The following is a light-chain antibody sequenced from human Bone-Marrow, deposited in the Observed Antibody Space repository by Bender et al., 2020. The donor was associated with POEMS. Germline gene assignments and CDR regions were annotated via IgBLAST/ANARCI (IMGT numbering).Light chain of an antibody. V-gene: IGLV3-21*02. CDR3: QVWDSSSDWV. CDR2: GDS. Sequence: SYVLTQPPSVSVAPGQTARITCGGSNIGSKSVHWYQQRPGQAPVLVVYGDSDRPSGIPERFSGSNSGNTATLTINRVEAGDEADYYCQVWDSSSDWVFGGGTKVTV. CDR1: NIGSKS. J-gene: IGLJ3*02.